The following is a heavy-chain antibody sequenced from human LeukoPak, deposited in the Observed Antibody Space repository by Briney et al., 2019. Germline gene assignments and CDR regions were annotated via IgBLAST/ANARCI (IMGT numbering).Heavy chain of an antibody. CDR3: VRGWSSYYFDY. J-gene: IGHJ4*02. CDR1: GFTFSSYS. D-gene: IGHD2-15*01. Sequence: PGGSLRLSCAASGFTFSSYSMSWVRQAPGKGLEWVSSVGSSSSYIYYADSVRGRFTISRDNAKNSLYLQMNGLRAEDTAVYYCVRGWSSYYFDYWGQGTLVTVSS. CDR2: VGSSSSYI. V-gene: IGHV3-21*01.